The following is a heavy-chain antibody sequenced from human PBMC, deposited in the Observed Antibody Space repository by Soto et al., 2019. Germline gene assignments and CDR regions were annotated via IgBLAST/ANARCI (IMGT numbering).Heavy chain of an antibody. CDR3: VKEYYAVSGGLGGLHAFAF. D-gene: IGHD3-10*01. CDR2: ISWNSDYI. V-gene: IGHV3-9*01. Sequence: EVHLEESGGGLVQPGRSLRLSCAASGFIFDDYAMHWVRQRPGKGLEWVSRISWNSDYIAYGDSVKGRFTFSRDNAKNSLFLQMDSLRPEDTALYYCVKEYYAVSGGLGGLHAFAFWGKGTVVNVSS. J-gene: IGHJ3*01. CDR1: GFIFDDYA.